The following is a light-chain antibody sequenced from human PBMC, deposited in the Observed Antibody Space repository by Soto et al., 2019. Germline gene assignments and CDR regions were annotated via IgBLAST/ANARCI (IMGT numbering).Light chain of an antibody. V-gene: IGLV7-46*01. CDR2: DVT. CDR1: TGAVTSGHY. Sequence: QTVVTQEPSLTVSPGGTVTLTCGSSTGAVTSGHYPFWFQQKPGQAPRTLIYDVTNRHSWTPARFSGSLLGGKAALTLSGAQPEDEAEYYCLLSYSGARPLFGGGTKLTVL. J-gene: IGLJ2*01. CDR3: LLSYSGARPL.